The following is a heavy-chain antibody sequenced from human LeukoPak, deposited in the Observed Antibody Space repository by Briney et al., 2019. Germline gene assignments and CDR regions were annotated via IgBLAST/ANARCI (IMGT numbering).Heavy chain of an antibody. V-gene: IGHV4-59*01. J-gene: IGHJ4*02. CDR3: ARGSGVYYGSGSYQFGFDY. Sequence: SETLSLTCTVSGGSISSYYWSWIRQPPGKGLEWIGYIYYSGSTNYNPSLKSRVTISVDTSKNQFSLKLSSVTAADTAVYYCARGSGVYYGSGSYQFGFDYWGQGTLVTVSS. CDR1: GGSISSYY. D-gene: IGHD3-10*01. CDR2: IYYSGST.